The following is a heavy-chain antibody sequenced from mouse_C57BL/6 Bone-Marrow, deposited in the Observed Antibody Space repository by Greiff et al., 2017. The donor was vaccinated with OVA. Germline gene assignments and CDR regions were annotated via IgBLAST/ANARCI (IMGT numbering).Heavy chain of an antibody. J-gene: IGHJ4*01. CDR2: ISSGGSYT. D-gene: IGHD2-4*01. CDR3: ARIREMITTRYAMDY. CDR1: GFTFSSYG. V-gene: IGHV5-6*01. Sequence: EVMLVESGGDLVKPGGSLKLSCAASGFTFSSYGMSWVRQTPDKRLEWVATISSGGSYTYYPDCVKGRFTISRDNAKNTLYLQMSSLKSEDTAMYYCARIREMITTRYAMDYWGQGTSVTVSS.